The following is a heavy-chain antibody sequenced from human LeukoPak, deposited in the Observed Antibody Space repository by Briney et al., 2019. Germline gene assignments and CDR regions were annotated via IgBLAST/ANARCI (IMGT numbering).Heavy chain of an antibody. CDR3: ARVVTNYGSGSYMDV. J-gene: IGHJ6*03. Sequence: AGGSLRLSCAASGFTFSSYDMHWVRQATGKGLEWVSAIGTAGDSYYPGSVKGRFTISRENAKNSLYLQMNSLRAEDTAVYYCARVVTNYGSGSYMDVWGKGTTVTVSS. CDR1: GFTFSSYD. V-gene: IGHV3-13*01. D-gene: IGHD3-10*01. CDR2: IGTAGDS.